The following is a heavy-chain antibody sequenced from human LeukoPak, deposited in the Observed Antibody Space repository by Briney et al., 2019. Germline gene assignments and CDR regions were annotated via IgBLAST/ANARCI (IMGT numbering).Heavy chain of an antibody. Sequence: PGGSLRLSCATSGFTFSSYEMNWVRQAPGKGLEWVSYISATGSTIYYADSVKGRFTISRDNAKNSLYLQMNSLRAEDTAVYYCARDSSGNFIPDYFDYWGQGTLVTVSS. CDR3: ARDSSGNFIPDYFDY. V-gene: IGHV3-48*03. CDR2: ISATGSTI. CDR1: GFTFSSYE. D-gene: IGHD3-10*01. J-gene: IGHJ4*02.